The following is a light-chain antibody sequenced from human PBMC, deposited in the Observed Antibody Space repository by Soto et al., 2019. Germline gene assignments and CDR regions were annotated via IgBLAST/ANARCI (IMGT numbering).Light chain of an antibody. V-gene: IGKV1-5*03. CDR3: QQYHSSST. Sequence: DIQMTQSPSTLSASVGDRVIITCRASQSVGISLAWYHQKPGKAPKLLIYKASTSEGGVPSRFSGSGSGTEFNLTISSLQPDDFAAYYCQQYHSSSTFGQGTRVDFK. J-gene: IGKJ1*01. CDR2: KAS. CDR1: QSVGIS.